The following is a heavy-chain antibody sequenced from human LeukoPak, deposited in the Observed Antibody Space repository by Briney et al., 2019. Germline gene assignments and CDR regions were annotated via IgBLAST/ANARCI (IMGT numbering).Heavy chain of an antibody. V-gene: IGHV4-34*01. D-gene: IGHD3-10*01. Sequence: PSETLSLTCAVSGGSFSGWFWSWIRQPPGEGLEWIGEINDSGTTNYNPSLKSRVTMSVDTSKNQFSLQLRSMTAADTAVYYCARGRSMSYYGPGLYPFTSWGQGMLVTVSP. J-gene: IGHJ4*02. CDR1: GGSFSGWF. CDR2: INDSGTT. CDR3: ARGRSMSYYGPGLYPFTS.